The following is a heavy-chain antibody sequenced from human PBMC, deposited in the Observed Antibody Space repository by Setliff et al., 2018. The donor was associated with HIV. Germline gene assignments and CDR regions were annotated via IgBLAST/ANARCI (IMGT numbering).Heavy chain of an antibody. CDR1: GGSISSSNW. V-gene: IGHV4-4*02. D-gene: IGHD3-10*01. Sequence: SETLSLTCAVSGGSISSSNWWSWVRQTPGKGLEWIASSYHTGSKYYNPSLKRRVTVSVDTSKNQFSLKLTSVTAADTAVYYCARNHYYGSGKNRWFDPWGQGMLVTVSS. CDR2: SYHTGSK. CDR3: ARNHYYGSGKNRWFDP. J-gene: IGHJ5*02.